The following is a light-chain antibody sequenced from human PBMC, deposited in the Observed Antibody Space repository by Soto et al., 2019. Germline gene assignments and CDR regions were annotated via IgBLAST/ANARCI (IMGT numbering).Light chain of an antibody. CDR2: EVT. V-gene: IGLV2-14*01. Sequence: QSVLTQPASVSGSPGQSIAISCTGTSSDVGGYNYVSWYQQHPGKAPKHMIYEVTNRPSGVSNRFSGSKSGNTASLTISGLQAEDEADYYCSSYTLGGVVFGGGTKLTVL. CDR1: SSDVGGYNY. J-gene: IGLJ2*01. CDR3: SSYTLGGVV.